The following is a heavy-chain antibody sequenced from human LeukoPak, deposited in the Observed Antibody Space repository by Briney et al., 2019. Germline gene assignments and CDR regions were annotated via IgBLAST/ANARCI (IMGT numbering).Heavy chain of an antibody. Sequence: MASETLSLTCTVSGGSISSYYWSWIRQPPGKGLEWIGEINHSGSTNYNPSLKSRVTISVDTSKNQFSLKLSSVTAADTAVYYCARGIYDSSGYYFFDYWGQGTLVTVSS. CDR3: ARGIYDSSGYYFFDY. V-gene: IGHV4-34*01. J-gene: IGHJ4*02. CDR1: GGSISSYY. CDR2: INHSGST. D-gene: IGHD3-22*01.